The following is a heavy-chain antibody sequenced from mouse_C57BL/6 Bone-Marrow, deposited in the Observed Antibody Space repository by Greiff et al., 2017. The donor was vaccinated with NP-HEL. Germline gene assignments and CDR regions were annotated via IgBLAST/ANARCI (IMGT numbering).Heavy chain of an antibody. J-gene: IGHJ2*01. CDR2: INPYNGDT. V-gene: IGHV1-20*01. CDR3: ARSRGVVATNFDY. Sequence: EVQLQQSGPELVKPGDSVKISCKASGYSFTGYFMNWVMQSHGKSLEWIGRINPYNGDTFYNQKFKGKATLTVDKSSSTAHMELRSLTSEDSAVYYCARSRGVVATNFDYWGQGTTLTVSS. D-gene: IGHD1-1*01. CDR1: GYSFTGYF.